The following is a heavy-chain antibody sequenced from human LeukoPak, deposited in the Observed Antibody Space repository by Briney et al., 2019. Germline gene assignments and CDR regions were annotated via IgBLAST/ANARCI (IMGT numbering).Heavy chain of an antibody. Sequence: PSEALSLTCAVYGGSFSGYYWSWIRQPPGKGLEWIGEINHSGSTNYNPSLKSRVTISVDTSKNQFSLKLSSVTAADTAVYYCARGGGWGIFGVVIRYYYYMDVWGKGTTVTVSS. J-gene: IGHJ6*03. V-gene: IGHV4-34*01. CDR3: ARGGGWGIFGVVIRYYYYMDV. CDR1: GGSFSGYY. CDR2: INHSGST. D-gene: IGHD3-3*01.